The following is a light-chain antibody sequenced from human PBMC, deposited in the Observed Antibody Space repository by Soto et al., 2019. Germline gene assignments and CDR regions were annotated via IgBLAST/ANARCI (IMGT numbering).Light chain of an antibody. J-gene: IGKJ2*03. CDR2: GAS. CDR1: HVIDKF. CDR3: QQYDNFPYS. Sequence: DIQMTQSPSSLSASVGDIVTITCQASHVIDKFLNWYQQKPGEAPKLLIFGASNLATGVPSRFSGSGSGTDFSFAIGSLQPEDIATDYCQQYDNFPYSFGQGTKLEI. V-gene: IGKV1-33*01.